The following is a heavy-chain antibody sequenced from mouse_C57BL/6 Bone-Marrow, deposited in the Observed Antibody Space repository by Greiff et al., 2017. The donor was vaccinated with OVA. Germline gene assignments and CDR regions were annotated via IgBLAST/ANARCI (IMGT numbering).Heavy chain of an antibody. D-gene: IGHD1-1*01. J-gene: IGHJ1*03. CDR3: ARGDYYYGSSHWYFDV. Sequence: EVKLVESGGGLVKPGGSLKLSCAASGFTFSSYAMSWVRPTPEKRLEWVATISDGGSYTYYPDNVKGRFTISRDNAKNTLYLQMSHLKSEDTAMYYCARGDYYYGSSHWYFDVWGTGTTVTVSS. CDR2: ISDGGSYT. CDR1: GFTFSSYA. V-gene: IGHV5-4*03.